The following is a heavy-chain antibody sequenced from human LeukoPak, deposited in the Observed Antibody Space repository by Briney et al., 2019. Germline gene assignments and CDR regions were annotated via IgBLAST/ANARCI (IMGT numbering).Heavy chain of an antibody. D-gene: IGHD3-10*01. J-gene: IGHJ4*02. Sequence: SETLSLTCAVYGGSFSGYYWSWIRQPPGKGLEWIGETNHSGSTNYNPSLKSRVTISVDTSKNQFSLKLSSVTAADTAVYYCAVGSGSTLDYWGQGTLVTVSS. CDR3: AVGSGSTLDY. CDR2: TNHSGST. CDR1: GGSFSGYY. V-gene: IGHV4-34*01.